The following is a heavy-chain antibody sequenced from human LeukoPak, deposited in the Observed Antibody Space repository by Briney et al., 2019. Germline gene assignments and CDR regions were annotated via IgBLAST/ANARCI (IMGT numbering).Heavy chain of an antibody. J-gene: IGHJ3*02. CDR1: GGSISSGDYY. CDR3: AREGWNHDAFDI. CDR2: IYYSGST. Sequence: SETLSLTCTVSGGSISSGDYYWSWIRQPPGKGLEWIGYIYYSGSTYYNPSLKSRVTISVDTSKNRFSLKLSSVTAADTAVYYCAREGWNHDAFDIWGQGTMVTVSS. D-gene: IGHD1-1*01. V-gene: IGHV4-30-4*08.